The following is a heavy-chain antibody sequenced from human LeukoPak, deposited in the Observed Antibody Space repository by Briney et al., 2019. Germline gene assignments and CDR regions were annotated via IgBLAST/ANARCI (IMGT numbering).Heavy chain of an antibody. J-gene: IGHJ4*02. CDR2: IYASGST. D-gene: IGHD1-26*01. CDR1: GDSISSYY. Sequence: SETLSLTCTVSGDSISSYYWSWIRQPAGKGLEWLGRIYASGSTNYNPSLKSRVTMSVDTSKNQFSLKLSSVTAADTAVYYCARGRRPTTGDYWGQGTLVTVSS. CDR3: ARGRRPTTGDY. V-gene: IGHV4-4*07.